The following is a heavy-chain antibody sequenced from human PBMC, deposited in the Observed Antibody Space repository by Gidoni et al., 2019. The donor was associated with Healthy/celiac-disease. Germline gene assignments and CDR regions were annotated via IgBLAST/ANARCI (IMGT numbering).Heavy chain of an antibody. Sequence: QLQLQESGSGLGKPSQTLSLTCAVSGGSISSGGYSWSWLRQPPGKGLEWIGYIYHSGSTYYNPSLKSRVTILVDRSKNQFSLKLSSVTAADTAVYYCARSGRGYSYDLDYWGQGTLVTVSS. CDR2: IYHSGST. J-gene: IGHJ4*02. CDR1: GGSISSGGYS. CDR3: ARSGRGYSYDLDY. D-gene: IGHD5-18*01. V-gene: IGHV4-30-2*01.